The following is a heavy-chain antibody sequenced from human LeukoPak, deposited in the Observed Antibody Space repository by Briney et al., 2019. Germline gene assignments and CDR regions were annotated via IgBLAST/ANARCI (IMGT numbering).Heavy chain of an antibody. J-gene: IGHJ4*02. D-gene: IGHD1-26*01. Sequence: ASVKVSCKASGYTFTSYDINWVRQATGQGLEWMGWMSPNSGNTGYAQKFQGRVTMTRDTSTSTVYMELSSLRSEDTAVYYCARDSRRGKPFDYWGQGTLVTVSS. CDR3: ARDSRRGKPFDY. CDR1: GYTFTSYD. CDR2: MSPNSGNT. V-gene: IGHV1-8*01.